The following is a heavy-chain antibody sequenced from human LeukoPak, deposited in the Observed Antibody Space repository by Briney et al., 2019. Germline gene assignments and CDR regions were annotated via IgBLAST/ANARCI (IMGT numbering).Heavy chain of an antibody. J-gene: IGHJ4*02. D-gene: IGHD3-10*01. CDR2: ISSSSSYI. CDR3: ARDHSYYYGSGSSLGY. CDR1: GFTFSSYS. Sequence: TGGSLRLSCAASGFTFSSYSMNWVRQAPGKGLEWVSSISSSSSYIYYADSVKGRFTISRDNAKNSLYLQMNSLRAEDTAVCYCARDHSYYYGSGSSLGYWGQGTLVTVSS. V-gene: IGHV3-21*01.